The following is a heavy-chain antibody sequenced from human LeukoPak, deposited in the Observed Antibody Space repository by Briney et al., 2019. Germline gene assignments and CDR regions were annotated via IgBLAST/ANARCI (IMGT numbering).Heavy chain of an antibody. CDR3: ACLVGATIQAFDI. Sequence: PSETLSLTCTVSGGSISSYYWSWLRQPPGKGLEWIGYIYYSGSTNYNPSLKSRVTISVDTSKNQFSLKLSSVTAADTAVYYCACLVGATIQAFDIWGQGTMVTVSS. CDR1: GGSISSYY. CDR2: IYYSGST. V-gene: IGHV4-59*08. D-gene: IGHD1-26*01. J-gene: IGHJ3*02.